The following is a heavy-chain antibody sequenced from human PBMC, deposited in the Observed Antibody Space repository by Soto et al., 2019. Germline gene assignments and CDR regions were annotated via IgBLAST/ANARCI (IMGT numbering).Heavy chain of an antibody. D-gene: IGHD5-18*01. CDR1: GGSISSSNW. V-gene: IGHV4-4*02. CDR2: IYHSGST. CDR3: ARPPWDGYTGYYFAY. Sequence: QVQLQESGPGLVKPSGTLSLTCAVSGGSISSSNWWSWVRQPPGKGLEWFGEIYHSGSTNYNPSLKGRVAISVAQSRYQLPLMLRSVTAADTAVYSFARPPWDGYTGYYFAYWGQVTLVTVSS. J-gene: IGHJ4*02.